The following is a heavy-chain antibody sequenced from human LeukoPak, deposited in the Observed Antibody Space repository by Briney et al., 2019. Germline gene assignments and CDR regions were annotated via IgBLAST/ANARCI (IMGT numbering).Heavy chain of an antibody. Sequence: KDGESLKISCKGSGYSFTSYWIGWVRQMPGKGLEWMGIIYPGDSDTRYSPSFQGQVTISADKSISTAYLQWSSLKASDTAMYYCARHTRRDGYNLGVDCWGQGTLVTVSS. V-gene: IGHV5-51*01. CDR1: GYSFTSYW. CDR2: IYPGDSDT. J-gene: IGHJ4*02. CDR3: ARHTRRDGYNLGVDC. D-gene: IGHD5-24*01.